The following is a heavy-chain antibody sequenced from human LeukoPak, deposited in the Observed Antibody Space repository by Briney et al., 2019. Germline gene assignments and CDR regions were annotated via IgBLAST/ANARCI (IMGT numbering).Heavy chain of an antibody. CDR3: ARRAYYYYMDV. V-gene: IGHV4-4*09. Sequence: SETLSLTCTVSGGSISSYYWSWIRQPPGKGLEWIGYIYTSGSTNYNPSLKSRVTISVDTSKNHFSLKLSSVTAAGTAVYYCARRAYYYYMDVWGKGTTVTVSS. CDR2: IYTSGST. CDR1: GGSISSYY. J-gene: IGHJ6*03.